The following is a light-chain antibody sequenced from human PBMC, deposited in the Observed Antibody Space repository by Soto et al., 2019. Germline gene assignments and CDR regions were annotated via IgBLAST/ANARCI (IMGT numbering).Light chain of an antibody. V-gene: IGKV3-11*01. CDR1: QSVSSY. J-gene: IGKJ1*01. Sequence: EIVLTQSPATLSLSPGERATLSCRASQSVSSYLAWYQQKPGQAPRLLIYDASNRATGIPARFSGSGSGANFTLTISSLEPEDFAFYDCQQRSNGPATFDQGTKVEIK. CDR2: DAS. CDR3: QQRSNGPAT.